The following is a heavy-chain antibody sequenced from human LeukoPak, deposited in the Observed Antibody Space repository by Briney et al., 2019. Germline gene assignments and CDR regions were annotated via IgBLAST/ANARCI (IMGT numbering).Heavy chain of an antibody. Sequence: PGGSLRLSCAASGFTFSSYSMNWVRQAPGKGLEWVSSISSSSSYIYYADSVKGRFTISRDNAKNSLYLQMNSLRAEDTAVYYCARGRGYSYGDFDHWGQGTLVTVSS. CDR1: GFTFSSYS. J-gene: IGHJ4*02. V-gene: IGHV3-21*01. D-gene: IGHD5-18*01. CDR3: ARGRGYSYGDFDH. CDR2: ISSSSSYI.